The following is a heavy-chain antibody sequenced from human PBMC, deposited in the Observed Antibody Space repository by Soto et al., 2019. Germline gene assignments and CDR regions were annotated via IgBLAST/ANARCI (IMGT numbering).Heavy chain of an antibody. CDR3: ARGLERPYNWFDP. V-gene: IGHV1-69*01. CDR1: GGTFSSYA. J-gene: IGHJ5*02. CDR2: IIPIFGTA. D-gene: IGHD1-1*01. Sequence: QVQLVQSGAEVQKPGSSVKVSCKASGGTFSSYAISWVQQAPGQGLEWMGGIIPIFGTANYAQKFQGRVTITADESTSTAYMELSSLRSEDTAVDYCARGLERPYNWFDPWGQGTLVTVSS.